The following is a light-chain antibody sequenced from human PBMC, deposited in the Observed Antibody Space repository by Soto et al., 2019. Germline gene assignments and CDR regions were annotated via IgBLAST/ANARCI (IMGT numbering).Light chain of an antibody. CDR1: QDIRSW. CDR2: AAS. Sequence: DVQMTQSPSTVSASVGDRATITCRASQDIRSWLTWYQQKPGQAPKLFIYAASTLASDAPSRFSGSGSGTDFTLTISGLQPEDFATYYCQQYDGLPHTFGQGTRLDIK. CDR3: QQYDGLPHT. J-gene: IGKJ2*01. V-gene: IGKV1-12*01.